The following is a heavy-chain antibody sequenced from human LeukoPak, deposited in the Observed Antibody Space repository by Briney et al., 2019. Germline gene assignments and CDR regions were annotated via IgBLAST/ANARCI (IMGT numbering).Heavy chain of an antibody. CDR3: ARERWFSGSHSDY. J-gene: IGHJ4*02. CDR2: INPNSGGT. D-gene: IGHD1-26*01. Sequence: ASVKVSCKASGYTFTGYYMHWVRQAPGQGLEWMGWINPNSGGTNYAQKFQDWVTMTRDTSISTVYMELSRLRSDDTAVYYCARERWFSGSHSDYWGQGTLVTVSS. CDR1: GYTFTGYY. V-gene: IGHV1-2*04.